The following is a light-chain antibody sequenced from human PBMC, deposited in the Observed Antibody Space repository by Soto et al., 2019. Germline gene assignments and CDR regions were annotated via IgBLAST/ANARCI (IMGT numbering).Light chain of an antibody. CDR2: AAS. CDR3: QQYYSYPRT. CDR1: QGISSY. Sequence: AIRMTQSPSSLSASTGDRVTITCRASQGISSYLAWYQQKPGKAPKLLIYAASTLQGGVPSRFSGSGSWTDFTLTIRCLQSEDFATYYCQQYYSYPRTFGQGTKVEIK. J-gene: IGKJ1*01. V-gene: IGKV1-8*01.